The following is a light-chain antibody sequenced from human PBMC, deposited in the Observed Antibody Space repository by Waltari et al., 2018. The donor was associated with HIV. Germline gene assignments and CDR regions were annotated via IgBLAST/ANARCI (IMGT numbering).Light chain of an antibody. CDR1: SDIRDYTS. Sequence: QSALTQPASVSGSPGQSITISCTGTSDIRDYTSVSWYQHHPGKAPKVIIYEVNNRPSGVSSRFSGSISGNTASLTISGLQAEDEADYFCTSYISSASPEFGGGTKVTVL. V-gene: IGLV2-14*01. CDR3: TSYISSASPE. J-gene: IGLJ3*02. CDR2: EVN.